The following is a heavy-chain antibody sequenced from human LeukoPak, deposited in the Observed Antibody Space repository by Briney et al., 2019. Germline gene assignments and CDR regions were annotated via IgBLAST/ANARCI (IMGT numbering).Heavy chain of an antibody. V-gene: IGHV3-21*01. D-gene: IGHD3-9*01. CDR2: ISTGSIYI. CDR3: ARDLTSQTGYYNWFDP. CDR1: GFTFSSYS. Sequence: GGSLRLSCAASGFTFSSYSMNWVRQAPGKGLEWVSSISTGSIYIYYADSVKGRFTISRDNAKNSLYLQMNSLRAEDTAVYYCARDLTSQTGYYNWFDPWGQGTLVTVSS. J-gene: IGHJ5*02.